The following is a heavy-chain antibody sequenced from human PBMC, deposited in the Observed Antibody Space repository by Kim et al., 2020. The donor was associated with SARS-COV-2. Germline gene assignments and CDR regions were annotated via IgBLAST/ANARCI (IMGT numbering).Heavy chain of an antibody. CDR3: ARHSTAVGDILTGYYSAFDY. D-gene: IGHD3-9*01. CDR2: IYPGDSDT. CDR1: GYSFTSYW. V-gene: IGHV5-51*01. Sequence: GESLKISCKGSGYSFTSYWIGWVRQMPGKGLEWMGIIYPGDSDTRYSPSFQGQVTISADKSISTAYLQWSSLKASDTAMYYCARHSTAVGDILTGYYSAFDYWGQGTLVTVS. J-gene: IGHJ4*02.